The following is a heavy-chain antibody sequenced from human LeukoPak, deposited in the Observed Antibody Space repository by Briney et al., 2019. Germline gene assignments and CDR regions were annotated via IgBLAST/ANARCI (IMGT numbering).Heavy chain of an antibody. Sequence: GASVKVSCKASGYTFTRYYMYWVRQAPGQGLEWMGVINISAGNTNYAQKFQGRVTMTRDMSTSTVYMELSSLRSEDTAIYYCARGPHIRTYDRDNWFDPWGQGTLVAVSS. CDR3: ARGPHIRTYDRDNWFDP. J-gene: IGHJ5*02. V-gene: IGHV1-46*01. D-gene: IGHD3-3*01. CDR2: INISAGNT. CDR1: GYTFTRYY.